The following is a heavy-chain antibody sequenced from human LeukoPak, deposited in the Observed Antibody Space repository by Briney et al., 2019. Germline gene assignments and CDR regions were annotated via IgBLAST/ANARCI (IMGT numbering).Heavy chain of an antibody. CDR2: IWYDGGKE. J-gene: IGHJ3*02. Sequence: GGSLRLSCAASGFTFSSYGMHWVRQAPGKALEWVTLIWYDGGKEYYADSVKGRFTISRDNSKNTLFLQMNSLRAEDTAVYYCARGGGDYDAFDIGGQGTMVTVSS. D-gene: IGHD4-17*01. V-gene: IGHV3-33*01. CDR3: ARGGGDYDAFDI. CDR1: GFTFSSYG.